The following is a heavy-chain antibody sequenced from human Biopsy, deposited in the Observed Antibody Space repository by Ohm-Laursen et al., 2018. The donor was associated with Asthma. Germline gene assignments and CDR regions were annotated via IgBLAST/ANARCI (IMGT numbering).Heavy chain of an antibody. Sequence: SVKVSCKVSGFPLTAYTFQWVRQARGLGLEWIGWIVLCSGDTNYAQKFQERVTFTRDMSTSTASMELRGLRSEDTAVYFCAAGRTSLNGESLIWGQGTLVSVSS. CDR2: IVLCSGDT. D-gene: IGHD4-17*01. V-gene: IGHV1-58*01. CDR1: GFPLTAYT. CDR3: AAGRTSLNGESLI. J-gene: IGHJ4*02.